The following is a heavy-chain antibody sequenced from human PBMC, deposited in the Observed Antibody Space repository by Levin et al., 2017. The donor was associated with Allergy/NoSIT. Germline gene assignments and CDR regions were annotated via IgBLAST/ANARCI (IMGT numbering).Heavy chain of an antibody. Sequence: VASVKVSCKASGYTFTGYHMHWVRQAPGQGLEWMGWINPNSGGTNYAQKFQGRVTMTRDTSISTAYMELSRLRSDDTAVYYCASGSVAGTPSFDYWGQGTLVTVSS. CDR2: INPNSGGT. J-gene: IGHJ4*02. CDR1: GYTFTGYH. V-gene: IGHV1-2*02. D-gene: IGHD6-19*01. CDR3: ASGSVAGTPSFDY.